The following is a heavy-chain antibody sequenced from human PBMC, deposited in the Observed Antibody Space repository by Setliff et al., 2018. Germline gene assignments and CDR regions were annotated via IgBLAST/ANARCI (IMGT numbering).Heavy chain of an antibody. CDR1: GGSISSGSYY. CDR3: AREQSNYDFWSGYYGSYYYYMDV. Sequence: SETLSLTCTVSGGSISSGSYYWSWIRQPAGKGLEWIGHIYTSGSTNYNPSPKSRVTISVDTSKNQFSLKLSSVTAADTAVYYCAREQSNYDFWSGYYGSYYYYMDVWGKGTTVTVSS. D-gene: IGHD3-3*01. J-gene: IGHJ6*03. CDR2: IYTSGST. V-gene: IGHV4-61*09.